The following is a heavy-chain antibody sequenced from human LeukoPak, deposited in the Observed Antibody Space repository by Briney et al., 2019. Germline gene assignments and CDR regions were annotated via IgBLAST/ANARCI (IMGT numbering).Heavy chain of an antibody. V-gene: IGHV3-30*14. CDR2: ISSDVSNK. D-gene: IGHD4-17*01. J-gene: IGHJ6*02. CDR1: GFTFSNYA. CDR3: ARWGDYGDHQRYYGMDV. Sequence: PGGSLRLSCAASGFTFSNYAMHWVRQTPGKGLEWVAVISSDVSNKYYADSVKGRFTISRDNSKNTLYLQMNSLRAEDTAVYYCARWGDYGDHQRYYGMDVWGQGTTVTVSS.